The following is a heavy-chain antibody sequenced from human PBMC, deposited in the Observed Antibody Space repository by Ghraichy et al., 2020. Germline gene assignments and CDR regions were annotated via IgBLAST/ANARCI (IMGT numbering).Heavy chain of an antibody. CDR1: GGSISSYY. D-gene: IGHD3-3*01. V-gene: IGHV4-59*01. J-gene: IGHJ5*02. CDR2: IYYSGST. CDR3: ARTYDFLSGYYTP. Sequence: SQTLSLTCTVSGGSISSYYWSWIRQPPGKGLEWIGYIYYSGSTNYNPSLKSRVTISVDTSKNQFSLKLSSVTAADTAVYYCARTYDFLSGYYTPWGQVTLVTVSS.